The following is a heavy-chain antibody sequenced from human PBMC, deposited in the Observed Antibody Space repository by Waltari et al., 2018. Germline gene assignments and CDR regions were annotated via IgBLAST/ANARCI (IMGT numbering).Heavy chain of an antibody. Sequence: EVQLVESGGGLVKPGGSLRLSCAASGFTFNRDSMNGVRQASGWGLECVSSLSIVCRYMSYAEFGKCRLTISRDNTKLYLQMDSLRVEDTAVYYCARGEQENSFSKYYNGMDVWGQGTVVTVSS. V-gene: IGHV3-21*02. D-gene: IGHD1-26*01. CDR2: LSIVCRYM. CDR1: GFTFNRDS. J-gene: IGHJ6*01. CDR3: ARGEQENSFSKYYNGMDV.